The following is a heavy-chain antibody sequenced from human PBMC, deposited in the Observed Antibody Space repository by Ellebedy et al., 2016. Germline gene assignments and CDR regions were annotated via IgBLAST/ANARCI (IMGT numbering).Heavy chain of an antibody. D-gene: IGHD3-22*01. Sequence: SETLSLXCTVSGGSISSYYWSWIRQPPGKGLEWIGYIYYSGSTNYNPSLKSRVTISVDTSKNQFSLKLSSVTAADTAVYYCARARGYYDSSGYYWFNPWGQGTLVTVSS. CDR2: IYYSGST. CDR1: GGSISSYY. J-gene: IGHJ5*02. CDR3: ARARGYYDSSGYYWFNP. V-gene: IGHV4-59*13.